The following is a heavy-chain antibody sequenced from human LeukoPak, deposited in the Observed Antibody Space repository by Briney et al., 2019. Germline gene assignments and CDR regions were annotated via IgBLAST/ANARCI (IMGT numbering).Heavy chain of an antibody. J-gene: IGHJ5*02. Sequence: ASVKVSCKVSGYTFTDCYMHWVQQAPGKGLEWMGLVDPEDGETIYAEKFQGRVTITADTSTDTAYMELSSLRSEDTAVYYCATGRVGATCCWFDPWGQGTLVTVSS. CDR1: GYTFTDCY. D-gene: IGHD1-26*01. CDR2: VDPEDGET. V-gene: IGHV1-69-2*01. CDR3: ATGRVGATCCWFDP.